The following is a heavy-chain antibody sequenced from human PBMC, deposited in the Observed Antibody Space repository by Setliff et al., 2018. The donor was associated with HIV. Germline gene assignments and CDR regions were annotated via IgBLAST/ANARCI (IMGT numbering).Heavy chain of an antibody. CDR1: GYSISNGYY. CDR2: IYQTGSI. V-gene: IGHV4-38-2*02. Sequence: SETLFLTCSVSGYSISNGYYWGWFRQSPGKGLEWIATIYQTGSIYYNPSLQNRVTLLLDMSKNQFSLKLSSATAADTAVYYCARQAWHSGRNGYFVDYWGQGMLVTVSS. CDR3: ARQAWHSGRNGYFVDY. J-gene: IGHJ4*02. D-gene: IGHD3-22*01.